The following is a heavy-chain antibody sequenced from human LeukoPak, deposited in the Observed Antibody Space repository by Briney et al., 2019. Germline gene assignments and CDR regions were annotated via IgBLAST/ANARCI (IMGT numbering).Heavy chain of an antibody. D-gene: IGHD3-3*01. V-gene: IGHV3-53*01. CDR1: GFTVSSNY. CDR2: ISSTAATT. Sequence: GGSLRLSCAASGFTVSSNYMSWVRQAPGQGLEGVSSISSTAATTYYADSVRGRFTISRDNAMNTLYLQLSSLRVEDTAVYYCARRTLFGVIKPPDYWGQGTLVTVSS. CDR3: ARRTLFGVIKPPDY. J-gene: IGHJ4*02.